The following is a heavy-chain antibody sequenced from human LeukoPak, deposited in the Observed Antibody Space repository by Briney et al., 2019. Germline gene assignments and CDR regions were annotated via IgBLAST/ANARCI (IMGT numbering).Heavy chain of an antibody. CDR2: ISGSGGST. CDR1: GFTFSSYA. V-gene: IGHV3-23*01. CDR3: AKADFWSGSFDY. D-gene: IGHD3-3*01. J-gene: IGHJ4*02. Sequence: GGSLRLSCAASGFTFSSYAMSWVRQAPGKGLEWVSAISGSGGSTYYTDSVKGRFTISRDNSKNTLYLQMNSLRAEDTAVYYCAKADFWSGSFDYWGQGTLVTVSS.